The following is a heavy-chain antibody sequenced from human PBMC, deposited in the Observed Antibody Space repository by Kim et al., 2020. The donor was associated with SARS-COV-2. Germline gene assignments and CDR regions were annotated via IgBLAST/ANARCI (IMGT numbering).Heavy chain of an antibody. CDR3: AKDPTYYDFWSGSIGMDV. CDR1: GFTFSSYA. Sequence: GGSLRLSCAASGFTFSSYAMSWVRQAPGKGLEWVSAISGSGGSTYYADSVKGRFTISRDNSKNTLYLQMNSLRAEDTAVYYCAKDPTYYDFWSGSIGMDVWGQGTTVTVSS. CDR2: ISGSGGST. V-gene: IGHV3-23*01. J-gene: IGHJ6*02. D-gene: IGHD3-3*01.